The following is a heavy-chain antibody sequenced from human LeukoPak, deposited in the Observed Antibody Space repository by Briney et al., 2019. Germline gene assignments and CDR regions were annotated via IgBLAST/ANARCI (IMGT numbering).Heavy chain of an antibody. CDR1: GFTFSSYS. Sequence: PGGSLRLSCAASGFTFSSYSMNWVRQAPGKGLEWVSSISSSSSYIYYADSVKGRFTISRDNSKNTLYLQMNSLRAEDTAVYYCAKDEPALTVPIGGSDYWGQGTLVTVSS. CDR2: ISSSSSYI. V-gene: IGHV3-21*04. CDR3: AKDEPALTVPIGGSDY. J-gene: IGHJ4*02. D-gene: IGHD1-14*01.